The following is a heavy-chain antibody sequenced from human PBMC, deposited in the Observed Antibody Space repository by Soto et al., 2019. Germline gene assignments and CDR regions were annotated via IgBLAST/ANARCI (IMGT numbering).Heavy chain of an antibody. Sequence: PSQTLSLTCAISGDSVSSNSAAWNWIRQSPSRGLEWLGRTYYRSKWYNDYAVSVKSRITINPDTSKNQFSLQLNSVTPEDTAVYYCARDKPRPIAAAGPYYFDYWGQGTLVTVSS. V-gene: IGHV6-1*01. CDR3: ARDKPRPIAAAGPYYFDY. D-gene: IGHD6-13*01. J-gene: IGHJ4*02. CDR1: GDSVSSNSAA. CDR2: TYYRSKWYN.